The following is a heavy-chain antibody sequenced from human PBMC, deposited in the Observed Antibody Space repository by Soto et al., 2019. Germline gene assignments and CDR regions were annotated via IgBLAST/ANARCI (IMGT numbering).Heavy chain of an antibody. CDR1: GYTFTGYY. V-gene: IGHV1-2*02. D-gene: IGHD3-3*01. J-gene: IGHJ4*02. CDR2: INPNSGGT. CDR3: ARGSHSRRFLEWLLYEEFDY. Sequence: ASVKVSCKASGYTFTGYYMHWVRQAPGQGLEWMGWINPNSGGTNYAQKFQGRVTMTRDTSISTAYMELSRLRSDDTAVYYCARGSHSRRFLEWLLYEEFDYWGQGTLVTVSS.